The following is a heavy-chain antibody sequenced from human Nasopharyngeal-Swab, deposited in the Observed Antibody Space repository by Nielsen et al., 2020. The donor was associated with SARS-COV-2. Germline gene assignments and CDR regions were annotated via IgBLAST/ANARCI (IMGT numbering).Heavy chain of an antibody. CDR1: GGSISSSPYY. CDR2: IYYSGST. J-gene: IGHJ3*02. CDR3: VRRPYSFGYRDTFDI. Sequence: SETLSLTCTVSGGSISSSPYYWGWIRQPPGKGLEWIGSIYYSGSTYYTPSLKSRVTISVDTSKNQFSLKLTSVTAADAAVYYCVRRPYSFGYRDTFDIWGQGTMVTVSS. V-gene: IGHV4-39*01. D-gene: IGHD3-22*01.